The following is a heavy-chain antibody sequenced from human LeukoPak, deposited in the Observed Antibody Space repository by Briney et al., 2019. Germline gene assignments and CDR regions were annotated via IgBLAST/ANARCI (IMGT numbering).Heavy chain of an antibody. CDR1: GGTFGSYA. V-gene: IGHV1-69*01. Sequence: SVKVSCKASGGTFGSYAISWVRQAPGQGLEWMGGIIPIFGTANYAQKFQGRVTITADESTSTAYMELSSLRSEDTAVYYCARETQGYIAVAGTDDAFDTWGQGTMVTVSS. D-gene: IGHD6-19*01. CDR2: IIPIFGTA. J-gene: IGHJ3*02. CDR3: ARETQGYIAVAGTDDAFDT.